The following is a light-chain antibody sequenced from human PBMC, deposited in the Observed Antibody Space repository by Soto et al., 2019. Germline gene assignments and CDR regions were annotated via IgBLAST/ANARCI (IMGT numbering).Light chain of an antibody. J-gene: IGKJ1*01. CDR2: DAS. V-gene: IGKV1-5*01. Sequence: DIQMTQSPSTLSASVGDTVTVTCRASQSVSGWLAWYPQQPGEAPKLXIYDASALPRGVPSTFSGXGPGTKFTLTIASLQPDDFATYYSQQYETFSGTFGPGNKVDI. CDR1: QSVSGW. CDR3: QQYETFSGT.